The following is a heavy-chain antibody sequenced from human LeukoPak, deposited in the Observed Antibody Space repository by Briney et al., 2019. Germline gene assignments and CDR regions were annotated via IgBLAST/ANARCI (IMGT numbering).Heavy chain of an antibody. CDR2: INHSGST. J-gene: IGHJ4*02. Sequence: SETLSLTCAVYGGSFSGYYWSWIRQPPGKGLEWIGEINHSGSTNYNPSLKSRVTISVDTSKNQFSLKLSSVTAADTAVYYCARVGSSTLGGSGDYWGQGTLVTVSS. CDR1: GGSFSGYY. CDR3: ARVGSSTLGGSGDY. V-gene: IGHV4-34*01. D-gene: IGHD6-13*01.